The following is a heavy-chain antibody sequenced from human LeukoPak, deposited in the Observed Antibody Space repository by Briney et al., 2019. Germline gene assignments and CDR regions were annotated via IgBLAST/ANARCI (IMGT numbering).Heavy chain of an antibody. J-gene: IGHJ4*02. CDR3: ARDDGYNWVY. V-gene: IGHV4-4*07. D-gene: IGHD5-24*01. Sequence: PSETLSLTCAVYGGSFSGYYWSWIRQPAGKGLEWIGRIYTSGSTNYTPSLKSRVTMSVDTSKNQFSLKLSSVTAADTAVYYCARDDGYNWVYWGQGTLVTVSS. CDR1: GGSFSGYY. CDR2: IYTSGST.